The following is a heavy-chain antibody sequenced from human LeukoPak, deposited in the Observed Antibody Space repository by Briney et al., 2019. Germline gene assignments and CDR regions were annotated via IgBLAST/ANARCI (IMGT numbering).Heavy chain of an antibody. Sequence: GASLRLSCAASGFTFSSDAMSCARQSPGKGLNWVSTISGSGSATYYADSAKGRFTISRDNSKNTLYLQTNSLRAEDTAVYYCAKFRPDDITVAATGYFDYWGQGTLVTVSS. CDR3: AKFRPDDITVAATGYFDY. D-gene: IGHD6-19*01. J-gene: IGHJ4*02. V-gene: IGHV3-23*01. CDR1: GFTFSSDA. CDR2: ISGSGSAT.